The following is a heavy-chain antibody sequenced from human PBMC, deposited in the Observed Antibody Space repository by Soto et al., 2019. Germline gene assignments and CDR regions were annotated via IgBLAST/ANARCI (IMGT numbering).Heavy chain of an antibody. Sequence: EVQVVESGGGLVQPGGSLSLSFAGSGFNFGRHWMTCVGQAPGKGLEWVANIKEDGSELYYVDSVKGRFTISRDNAKNSVYLQMTSLRDEDTALYYCARDTYGDNGQVRDYCVQGTLVTVSS. D-gene: IGHD4-17*01. CDR2: IKEDGSEL. J-gene: IGHJ4*02. V-gene: IGHV3-7*01. CDR1: GFNFGRHW. CDR3: ARDTYGDNGQVRDY.